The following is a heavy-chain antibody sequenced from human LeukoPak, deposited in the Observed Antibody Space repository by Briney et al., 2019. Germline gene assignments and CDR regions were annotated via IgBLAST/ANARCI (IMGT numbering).Heavy chain of an antibody. V-gene: IGHV1-2*04. J-gene: IGHJ4*02. CDR2: INPNSGGT. CDR3: AREYSSSCFDF. Sequence: GASVKVSCKASGYTFTGSYIHWVRQAPGQGLEWMGWINPNSGGTNYAQKFQGWVTMTRDTSISTAYMELSRLKSDDTAVYYCAREYSSSCFDFWGQGTLVTVSS. CDR1: GYTFTGSY. D-gene: IGHD6-13*01.